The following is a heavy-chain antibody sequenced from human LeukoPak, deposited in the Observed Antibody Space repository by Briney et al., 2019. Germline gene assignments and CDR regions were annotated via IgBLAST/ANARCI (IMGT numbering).Heavy chain of an antibody. CDR2: IYHSGST. J-gene: IGHJ4*02. CDR3: ARALNGYFDS. Sequence: SETLPLTCAVSGYSISSGYYWGWIRQPPGKGLEWVGTIYHSGSTYYNPSLKSRVTISLDTSKNQFSLKLSSVTAADTAVYYCARALNGYFDSWGQGTLVTVSS. V-gene: IGHV4-38-2*01. CDR1: GYSISSGYY. D-gene: IGHD2-8*01.